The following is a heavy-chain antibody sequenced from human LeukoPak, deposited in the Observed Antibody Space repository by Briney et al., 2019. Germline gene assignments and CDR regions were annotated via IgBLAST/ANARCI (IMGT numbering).Heavy chain of an antibody. Sequence: GASVKVSCKASGYTFTTYGITWVRQAPGQGLEWMGWINPNSGGTNYAQKFQGRVTMTRDTSISTAYMELSRLRSDDTAVYYCARDRGHDYVWGSYRSLLPEGLMDVWGKGTTVTVSS. CDR1: GYTFTTYG. V-gene: IGHV1-2*02. CDR2: INPNSGGT. D-gene: IGHD3-16*02. J-gene: IGHJ6*03. CDR3: ARDRGHDYVWGSYRSLLPEGLMDV.